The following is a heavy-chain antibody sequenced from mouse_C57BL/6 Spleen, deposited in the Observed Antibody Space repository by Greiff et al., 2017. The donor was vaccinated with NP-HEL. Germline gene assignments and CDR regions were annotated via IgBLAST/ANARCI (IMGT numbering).Heavy chain of an antibody. CDR2: INPGSGGT. Sequence: VQLVESGAELVRPGTSVKVSCKASGYAFTNYLIEWVKQRPGQGLEWIGVINPGSGGTNYNEKFKGKATLTADKSSSTAYMQLSSLTSEDSAVYFCARIMDYWGQGTSVTVSS. V-gene: IGHV1-54*01. J-gene: IGHJ4*01. CDR1: GYAFTNYL. CDR3: ARIMDY.